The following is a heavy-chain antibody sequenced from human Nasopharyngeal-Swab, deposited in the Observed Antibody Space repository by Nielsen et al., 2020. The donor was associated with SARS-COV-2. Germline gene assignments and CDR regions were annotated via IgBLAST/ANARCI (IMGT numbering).Heavy chain of an antibody. J-gene: IGHJ6*02. CDR2: LIPVFGTT. V-gene: IGHV1-69*01. D-gene: IGHD3-22*01. Sequence: WVRQAPGQGLEWVPRLIPVFGTTHYSQKFQDRLRVTADASTDTAYMELSSLRSDDTAVYYCARAITYYYDGSGSPSYGLDVWGQGTTVTVSS. CDR3: ARAITYYYDGSGSPSYGLDV.